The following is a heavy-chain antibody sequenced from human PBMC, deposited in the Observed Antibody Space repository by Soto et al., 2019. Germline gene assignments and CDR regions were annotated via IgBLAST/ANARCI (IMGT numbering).Heavy chain of an antibody. CDR2: NSAYNGIT. D-gene: IGHD4-4*01. Sequence: QVQLVQSGAEVKKPGASVKVSCKASGYSFSSYAISWVRQAPGQGLEWMGWNSAYNGITNYAQKFQGRVTMTTDTSTSTAYMELRSLRFDDTAVYYCARKPTMVTPLDYWGQGTLVTVSS. J-gene: IGHJ4*02. CDR1: GYSFSSYA. V-gene: IGHV1-18*01. CDR3: ARKPTMVTPLDY.